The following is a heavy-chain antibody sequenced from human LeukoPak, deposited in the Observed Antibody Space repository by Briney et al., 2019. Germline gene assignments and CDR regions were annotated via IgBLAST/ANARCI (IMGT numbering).Heavy chain of an antibody. D-gene: IGHD2-21*02. V-gene: IGHV4-39*01. CDR3: ARHGSDWNTTPWFDY. J-gene: IGHJ4*02. CDR2: IYYSGST. CDR1: GGSISSSSYY. Sequence: SETLSLTCTVSGGSISSSSYYWGWIRQPPGKGLEWIGSIYYSGSTYYNPSLKSRVTISVDTSKNQFSLKLSSVTAADTAVYYCARHGSDWNTTPWFDYWGQGTLVTVPS.